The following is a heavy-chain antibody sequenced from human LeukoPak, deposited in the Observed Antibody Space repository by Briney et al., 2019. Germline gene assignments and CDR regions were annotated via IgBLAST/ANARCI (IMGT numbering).Heavy chain of an antibody. V-gene: IGHV3-21*05. CDR2: ISSTSADI. Sequence: EGSLRLSCAASGFTFSSYAMSWVRQAPGKGLEWISYISSTSADIYYVDSVKGRFTISRDNAKNSLYLQMNSLRAEDTAIYYCARRGPYFDYWGQGILVTVSS. CDR1: GFTFSSYA. CDR3: ARRGPYFDY. D-gene: IGHD3-10*01. J-gene: IGHJ4*02.